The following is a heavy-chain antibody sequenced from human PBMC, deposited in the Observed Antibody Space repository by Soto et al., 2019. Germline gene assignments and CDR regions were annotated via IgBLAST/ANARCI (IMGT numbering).Heavy chain of an antibody. V-gene: IGHV3-53*04. D-gene: IGHD3-10*01. J-gene: IGHJ4*02. CDR3: ARLTSGNYFDC. CDR2: IYSGGST. CDR1: GFTVSNNY. Sequence: EVQLVESGGGLVQPGGSLRLSCAASGFTVSNNYMSWVRQAPGKELEWVSVIYSGGSTYYADSVKGRFTISRHNSKNTLYLQMNSLRAEDTAVYYCARLTSGNYFDCWGQGTLVTVSS.